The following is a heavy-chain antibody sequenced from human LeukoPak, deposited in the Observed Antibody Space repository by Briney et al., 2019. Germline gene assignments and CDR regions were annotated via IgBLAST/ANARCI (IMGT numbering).Heavy chain of an antibody. V-gene: IGHV3-15*05. D-gene: IGHD3-10*01. Sequence: PGGSLRLSCAASGFSFSRAWMSWVRQAPGKGLEWVGRIKSKSDGGTTDYAAPVKGRFTISRDDSKNTLYLQVNSLKIEDTAVYYCTTVTLRPVGLWGQGTLVTVSS. CDR2: IKSKSDGGTT. CDR3: TTVTLRPVGL. CDR1: GFSFSRAW. J-gene: IGHJ4*02.